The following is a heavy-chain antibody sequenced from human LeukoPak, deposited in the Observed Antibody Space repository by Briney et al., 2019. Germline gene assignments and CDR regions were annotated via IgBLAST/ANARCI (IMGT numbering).Heavy chain of an antibody. V-gene: IGHV1-18*01. J-gene: IGHJ6*03. CDR3: ARVSPPPLRTTVVYYYYYYMDV. CDR1: GYTFTSYG. Sequence: ASVKVSCKASGYTFTSYGISWVRQAPGQGLEWMGWISAYNGNTNYAQKLQGRVTMTTDTSTSTAYMELRSLRSDDTAVYYCARVSPPPLRTTVVYYYYYYMDVWGKGTTVTVSS. CDR2: ISAYNGNT. D-gene: IGHD4-17*01.